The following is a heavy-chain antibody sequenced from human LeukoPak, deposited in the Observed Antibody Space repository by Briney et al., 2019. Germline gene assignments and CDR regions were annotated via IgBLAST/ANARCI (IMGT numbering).Heavy chain of an antibody. CDR3: ARAQVVVVTGFDAFDI. Sequence: SETPSLTCTVSGGSISSGSYYWSWIRQPAGKGLEWIGRIYTSGSTNYNPSLKSRVTISVDTSKNQFSLKLSSVTAADTAVYYCARAQVVVVTGFDAFDIWGQGTMVTVSS. CDR1: GGSISSGSYY. V-gene: IGHV4-61*02. D-gene: IGHD2-21*02. CDR2: IYTSGST. J-gene: IGHJ3*02.